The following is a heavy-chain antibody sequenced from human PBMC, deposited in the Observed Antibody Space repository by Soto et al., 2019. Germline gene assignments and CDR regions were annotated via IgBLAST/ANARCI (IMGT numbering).Heavy chain of an antibody. D-gene: IGHD2-15*01. J-gene: IGHJ4*02. CDR3: AKDLWWYVY. V-gene: IGHV3-23*01. CDR2: ISGGGSGA. CDR1: GFTFSDHA. Sequence: EVQLLESGGGLVQPGGSLRLSCAASGFTFSDHAMTWVRQAPGKGLEWVSGISGGGSGAYYADSVKGRFTISRDNSKNTLFLQMDSLRAEDTAVYYCAKDLWWYVYWGQGTLVTVSS.